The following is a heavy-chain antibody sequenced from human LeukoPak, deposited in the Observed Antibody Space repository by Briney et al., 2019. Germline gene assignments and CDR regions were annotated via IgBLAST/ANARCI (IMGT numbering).Heavy chain of an antibody. Sequence: ASVKVSCKASGYTFTSYAMHWVRQAPGQRLEWMGWINAGNGNTKYSQKFQGRVTITRDSSASTAYMELSSLRSEDTAVYYCARGGPMIPNGYWGQGTLVTVSS. CDR1: GYTFTSYA. D-gene: IGHD3-22*01. CDR3: ARGGPMIPNGY. V-gene: IGHV1-3*01. CDR2: INAGNGNT. J-gene: IGHJ4*02.